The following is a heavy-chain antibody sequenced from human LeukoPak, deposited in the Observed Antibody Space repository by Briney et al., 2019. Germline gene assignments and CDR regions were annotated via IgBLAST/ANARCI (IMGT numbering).Heavy chain of an antibody. D-gene: IGHD6-13*01. CDR3: ANDYRGSSSHNS. CDR1: GFTFSGYA. J-gene: IGHJ4*02. V-gene: IGHV3-30*18. Sequence: GGSLRLSCAASGFTFSGYAMHWVRQAPGKGLEWVAVISYDGSNKYYADSVKGRFTISRDNSKNTLYLQMISLRAEDTAVYYCANDYRGSSSHNSWGQGTLVTVSS. CDR2: ISYDGSNK.